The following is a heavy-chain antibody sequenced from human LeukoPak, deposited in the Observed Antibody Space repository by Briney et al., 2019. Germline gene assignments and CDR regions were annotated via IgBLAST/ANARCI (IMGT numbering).Heavy chain of an antibody. CDR1: GFTFSTYG. D-gene: IGHD6-19*01. CDR3: ARDRGSSGWFPYGAYFDD. J-gene: IGHJ4*02. V-gene: IGHV3-7*01. CDR2: IKQDGSEK. Sequence: PGGPLRLSCAASGFTFSTYGMSWVRQAPGKGLEWVANIKQDGSEKNYVDSVKGRVTISRDNLKNTMYLQMNSLRGEDTAVYYCARDRGSSGWFPYGAYFDDWGQGTLVTVSS.